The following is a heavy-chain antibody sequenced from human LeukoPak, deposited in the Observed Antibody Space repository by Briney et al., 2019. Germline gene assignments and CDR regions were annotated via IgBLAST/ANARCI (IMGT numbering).Heavy chain of an antibody. CDR3: ARELRAFTGRDFQH. CDR1: GGSISSSSYY. V-gene: IGHV4-39*07. D-gene: IGHD3-3*02. CDR2: IYYSGST. J-gene: IGHJ1*01. Sequence: PSETLSLTCTVSGGSISSSSYYWGWIRQPPGKGLEWIGSIYYSGSTYYNPSLKSRVTISVDTSKNQFSLKLSSVTAADTAVYYCARELRAFTGRDFQHWGQGTLVTVSS.